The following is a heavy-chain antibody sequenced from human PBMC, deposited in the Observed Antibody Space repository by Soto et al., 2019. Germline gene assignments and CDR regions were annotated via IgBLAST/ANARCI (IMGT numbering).Heavy chain of an antibody. J-gene: IGHJ6*02. V-gene: IGHV3-64D*08. D-gene: IGHD6-13*01. CDR2: ISSNGGST. CDR1: GFTFSSYA. Sequence: GSLRLSCSASGFTFSSYAMHSVRQAPGKGLEYVSAISSNGGSTYYADSVKGRFTISRDNSKNTLYLQMSSLRAEDTAVYYCVGGVSSSWYETFYYYYGMDVWGQGT. CDR3: VGGVSSSWYETFYYYYGMDV.